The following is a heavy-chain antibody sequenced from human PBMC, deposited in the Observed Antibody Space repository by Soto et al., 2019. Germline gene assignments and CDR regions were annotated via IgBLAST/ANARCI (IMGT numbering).Heavy chain of an antibody. V-gene: IGHV3-9*01. CDR3: AKAPAPYYDFWSGPGYYMDV. J-gene: IGHJ6*03. CDR2: ISWNSGSI. D-gene: IGHD3-3*01. Sequence: PGGSLRLSCAASGFTFDDYAMHWVRQAPGKGLEWVSGISWNSGSIGYADSVKGRFTISRDNAKNSLYLQMNSLRAEDTALYYCAKAPAPYYDFWSGPGYYMDVRGKGTAVTVSS. CDR1: GFTFDDYA.